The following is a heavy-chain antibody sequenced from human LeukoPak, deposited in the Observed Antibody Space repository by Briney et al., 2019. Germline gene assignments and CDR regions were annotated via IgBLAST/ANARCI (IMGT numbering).Heavy chain of an antibody. CDR1: GVTILNINW. Sequence: SETLSLTCTVSGVTILNINWWTWVRQPPGKGLEWIGEIYHSGSTHYNPSLKSRVTMSVDKSKNVFSLSLRSVTAADTAVYYCATFRESLDNWGQGTLVTVSS. CDR2: IYHSGST. D-gene: IGHD2/OR15-2a*01. CDR3: ATFRESLDN. J-gene: IGHJ4*02. V-gene: IGHV4-4*02.